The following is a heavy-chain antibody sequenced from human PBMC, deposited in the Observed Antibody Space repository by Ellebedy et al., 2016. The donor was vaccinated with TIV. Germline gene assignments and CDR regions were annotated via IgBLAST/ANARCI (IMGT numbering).Heavy chain of an antibody. CDR3: ARVLEAGTVYGMDV. V-gene: IGHV3-53*01. J-gene: IGHJ6*02. CDR2: IYSGGST. D-gene: IGHD6-19*01. Sequence: PGGSLRLSCAASGFTVSSNYMSRVRQAPGKGLEWVSVIYSGGSTYYADSVKGRFTISRDNSKNTLYLQMNSLRAEDTAVYYCARVLEAGTVYGMDVWGQGTTVTVSS. CDR1: GFTVSSNY.